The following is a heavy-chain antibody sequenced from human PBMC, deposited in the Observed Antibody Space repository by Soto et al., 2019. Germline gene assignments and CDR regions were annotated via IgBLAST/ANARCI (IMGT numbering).Heavy chain of an antibody. J-gene: IGHJ4*02. V-gene: IGHV4-34*01. D-gene: IGHD6-6*01. CDR2: INHSGST. CDR1: GGSFSGYY. Sequence: SETLSLTCAVYGGSFSGYYLSWIRQPPGKGLEWIGEINHSGSTNYNPSLKSRVTISVDTSKNQFSLKLSSVTAAYTAVYYCAGENIAASDFDYWGQGTLVTVSS. CDR3: AGENIAASDFDY.